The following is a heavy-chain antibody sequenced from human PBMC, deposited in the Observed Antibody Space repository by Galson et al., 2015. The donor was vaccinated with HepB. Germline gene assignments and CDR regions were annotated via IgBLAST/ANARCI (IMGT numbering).Heavy chain of an antibody. V-gene: IGHV3-30-3*01. Sequence: SLRLSCAASGFTFSSYAMHWVRQAPGKGLEWVAVISYDGSNKYYADSVKGRFTISRDNSKNTLYLQMNSLRAEDTAVYYCARGGIAVAGDPLDYWGQGTLVTVSS. CDR1: GFTFSSYA. CDR3: ARGGIAVAGDPLDY. J-gene: IGHJ4*02. D-gene: IGHD6-19*01. CDR2: ISYDGSNK.